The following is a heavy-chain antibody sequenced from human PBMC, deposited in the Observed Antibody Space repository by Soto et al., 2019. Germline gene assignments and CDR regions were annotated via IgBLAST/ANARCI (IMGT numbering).Heavy chain of an antibody. D-gene: IGHD3-10*01. Sequence: ASVKVSCKVSGYTLTELSMHWVRQAPGKGLEWMGGFDPEDGETIYAQKFQGRVTMTEDTSTDTAYMELSSLRSEDTAVYYCVCFGELLGVYYYGMDVWGQGTTVTVSS. CDR1: GYTLTELS. CDR2: FDPEDGET. V-gene: IGHV1-24*01. CDR3: VCFGELLGVYYYGMDV. J-gene: IGHJ6*02.